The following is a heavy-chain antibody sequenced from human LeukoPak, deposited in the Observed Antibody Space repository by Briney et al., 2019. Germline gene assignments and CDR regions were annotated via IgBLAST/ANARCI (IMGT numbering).Heavy chain of an antibody. V-gene: IGHV3-23*01. CDR3: AKAVNLATISVDI. CDR1: GFTFDSYG. Sequence: GGTLRLSCAASGFTFDSYGMNWVRQAPGKGLEWVSGISGSGVYTYYADSVKGRFTISRDNSKNTLYLVMNSLRVDDTAVYYCAKAVNLATISVDIWGQGTMVTVSS. J-gene: IGHJ3*02. CDR2: ISGSGVYT. D-gene: IGHD5-24*01.